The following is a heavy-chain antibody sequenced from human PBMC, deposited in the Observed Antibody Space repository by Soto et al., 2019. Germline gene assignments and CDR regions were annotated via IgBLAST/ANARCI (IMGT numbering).Heavy chain of an antibody. CDR1: GATFKSYS. Sequence: QVHLEQSGPEVKKPGSSVKVSCKASGATFKSYSINWIRQAPGQGLEWMGGIIPMSGSPDYAQKFEGRVTITADESTSTVYMELSSLRSEDTAIYYCARDNFVELRGTCFDPWGQGTLVIVSS. J-gene: IGHJ5*02. CDR2: IIPMSGSP. D-gene: IGHD1-7*01. CDR3: ARDNFVELRGTCFDP. V-gene: IGHV1-69*01.